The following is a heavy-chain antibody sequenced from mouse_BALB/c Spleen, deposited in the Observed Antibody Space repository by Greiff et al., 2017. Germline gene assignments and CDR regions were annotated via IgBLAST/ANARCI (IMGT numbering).Heavy chain of an antibody. J-gene: IGHJ4*01. D-gene: IGHD2-14*01. V-gene: IGHV5-9-4*01. CDR1: GFTFSSYA. Sequence: DVMLVESGGGLVKPGGSLKLSCAASGFTFSSYAMSWVRQSPEKRLEWVAEISSGGSYTYYPDTVTGRFTISRDNAKNTLYLEMSSLRSEDTAMYYCARGYYNAMDYWGQGTSVTVSS. CDR3: ARGYYNAMDY. CDR2: ISSGGSYT.